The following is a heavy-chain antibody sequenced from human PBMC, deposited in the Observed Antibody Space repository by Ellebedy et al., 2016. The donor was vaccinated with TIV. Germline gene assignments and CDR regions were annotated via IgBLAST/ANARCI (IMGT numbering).Heavy chain of an antibody. CDR1: GFTFSSYW. D-gene: IGHD3-22*01. V-gene: IGHV3-7*01. CDR2: IKQDGSEK. Sequence: GESLKISCAACGFTFSSYWMSWVRQAPGKGLEWVANIKQDGSEKYYVDSVKGRFTISRDNAKNSLYLQMNSLRAEDTAVYYCARVYDSIDYWGQGTLVTVSS. J-gene: IGHJ4*02. CDR3: ARVYDSIDY.